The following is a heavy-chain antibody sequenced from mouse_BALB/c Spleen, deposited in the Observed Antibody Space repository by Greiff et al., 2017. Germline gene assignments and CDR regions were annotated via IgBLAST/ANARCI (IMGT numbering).Heavy chain of an antibody. CDR1: GFTFTDYY. D-gene: IGHD1-1*01. CDR3: ARAQLRYAMDY. CDR2: IRNKANGYTT. V-gene: IGHV7-3*02. Sequence: EVKLMESGGGLVQPGGSLRLSCATSGFTFTDYYMSWVRQPPGKALEWLGFIRNKANGYTTEYSASVKGRFTISRDNSQSILYLQMNTLRAEDSATYYCARAQLRYAMDYWGQGTSVTVSS. J-gene: IGHJ4*01.